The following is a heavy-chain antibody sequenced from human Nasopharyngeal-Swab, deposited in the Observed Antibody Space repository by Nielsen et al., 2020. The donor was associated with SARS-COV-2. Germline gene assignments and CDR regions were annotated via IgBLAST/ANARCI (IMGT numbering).Heavy chain of an antibody. CDR2: INPGNGNT. Sequence: ASVKVSCKASGYTFTNHAVQWVRQAPGQNFEWMGWINPGNGNTKYSKTFQGRVTIITDTSASTVYMELSSLTSEDTAVYYCAGAGDSSETYGLDVWGQGTTVTVSS. J-gene: IGHJ6*02. CDR1: GYTFTNHA. CDR3: AGAGDSSETYGLDV. D-gene: IGHD5-18*01. V-gene: IGHV1-3*01.